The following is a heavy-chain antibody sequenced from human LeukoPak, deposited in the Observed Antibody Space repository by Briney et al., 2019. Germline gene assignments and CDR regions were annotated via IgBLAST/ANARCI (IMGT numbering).Heavy chain of an antibody. CDR2: IYYSGST. V-gene: IGHV4-59*01. D-gene: IGHD4-17*01. CDR1: GGSISSYY. Sequence: SETLSLTCTVSGGSISSYYWSWIRQPPGKGLEWIGYIYYSGSTNYNPSLKSRVTISVDTSKNQFSLKLSSVTAADTAVYYCARGDYTFDYWGPGTLVTVSS. CDR3: ARGDYTFDY. J-gene: IGHJ4*02.